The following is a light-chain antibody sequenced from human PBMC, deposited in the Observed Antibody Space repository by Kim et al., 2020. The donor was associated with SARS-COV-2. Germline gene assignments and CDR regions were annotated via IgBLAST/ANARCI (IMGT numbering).Light chain of an antibody. CDR1: QSVSSN. Sequence: SLAPGERATLSCRASQSVSSNLVWYQQKPGKAPRLLIYDASKRAAGIPARFSGSGSGTDFTLTISSLEPEDFAVYYCQQRSNWRYTFGQGTKLEI. CDR2: DAS. J-gene: IGKJ2*01. V-gene: IGKV3-11*01. CDR3: QQRSNWRYT.